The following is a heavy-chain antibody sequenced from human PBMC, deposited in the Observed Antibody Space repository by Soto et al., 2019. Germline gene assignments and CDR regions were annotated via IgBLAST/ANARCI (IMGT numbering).Heavy chain of an antibody. CDR3: ARRFYGMDV. CDR1: GGTFGTYA. CDR2: IIPIFGTA. J-gene: IGHJ6*02. V-gene: IGHV1-69*12. Sequence: QVQLVQSGAEVKKPGSSVKVSCKASGGTFGTYAISWVRQAPGQGLEWMGGIIPIFGTADYAQKFQGRVTNTADESTTTGDMELSSLRSEDTGVEYGARRFYGMDVWGQGTTVTVSS.